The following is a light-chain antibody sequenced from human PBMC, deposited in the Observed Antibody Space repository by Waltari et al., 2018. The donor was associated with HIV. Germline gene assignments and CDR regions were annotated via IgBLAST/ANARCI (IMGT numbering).Light chain of an antibody. CDR1: SSDVGGYNY. J-gene: IGLJ2*01. V-gene: IGLV2-14*01. Sequence: QSDLTQPASVSGSPGQSITISCTGTSSDVGGYNYVSWYQQHSGKAPKLMIYEVSNRPAGVSNRSSGSKSGNTASLTISGLQAEDEAYYYCSSYTGTSTHVVFGGGTKLTVL. CDR3: SSYTGTSTHVV. CDR2: EVS.